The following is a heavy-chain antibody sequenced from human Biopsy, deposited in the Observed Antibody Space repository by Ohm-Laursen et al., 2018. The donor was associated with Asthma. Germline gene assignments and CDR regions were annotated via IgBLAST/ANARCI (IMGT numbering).Heavy chain of an antibody. Sequence: SLRLSCAASGFTFSSYSMNWVRQAPGKGLEWVSSIRSSSSYIYYADSVKGRFTISRDNAKNSLYLQMNSLRAEDTAVYYCASGGTDMNEAMPKDYWGQGTLVTVSS. V-gene: IGHV3-21*01. CDR2: IRSSSSYI. J-gene: IGHJ4*02. CDR3: ASGGTDMNEAMPKDY. D-gene: IGHD2-2*01. CDR1: GFTFSSYS.